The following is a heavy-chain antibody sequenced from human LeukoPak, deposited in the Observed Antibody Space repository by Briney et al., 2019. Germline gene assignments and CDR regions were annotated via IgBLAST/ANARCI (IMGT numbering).Heavy chain of an antibody. V-gene: IGHV4-61*01. Sequence: SETLSLTCTVSGGSISSSSYYWSWIRQPPGKGLEWIGYIYYSGSTNYNPSLKSRVTISVDTSKNQFSLKLSSVTAADTAVYYCARGLSWSGWFDYWGQGTLVTVSS. J-gene: IGHJ4*02. D-gene: IGHD6-19*01. CDR3: ARGLSWSGWFDY. CDR2: IYYSGST. CDR1: GGSISSSSYY.